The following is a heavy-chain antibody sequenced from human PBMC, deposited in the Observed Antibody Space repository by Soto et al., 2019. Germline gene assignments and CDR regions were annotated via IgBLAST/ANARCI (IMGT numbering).Heavy chain of an antibody. Sequence: QEQLVESGGGVVQPGRSLRVSCSASGFTFNTYGMHWVRQAPGKGLEWVALIWIDGSDKYYADSVKGRFAISRDNSKNTLYLQMDSLRVEDTAVYYCARGTVSYYYSAMDVWGQGTTVTVSS. D-gene: IGHD4-17*01. CDR1: GFTFNTYG. CDR3: ARGTVSYYYSAMDV. J-gene: IGHJ6*02. CDR2: IWIDGSDK. V-gene: IGHV3-33*01.